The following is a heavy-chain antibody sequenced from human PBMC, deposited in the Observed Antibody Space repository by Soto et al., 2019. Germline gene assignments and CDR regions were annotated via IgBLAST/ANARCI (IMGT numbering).Heavy chain of an antibody. Sequence: GASVKVSCKASGYTFTSYAMHWVRQAPGQRLEWMGWINAGNGNTKYSQKFQGRFTISRDNSKNTLYLQMNSLRAEDTAVYYCARDNTMATIFLFDYWGQGTLVTVSS. CDR1: GYTFTSYA. D-gene: IGHD5-12*01. V-gene: IGHV1-3*01. J-gene: IGHJ4*02. CDR3: ARDNTMATIFLFDY. CDR2: INAGNGNT.